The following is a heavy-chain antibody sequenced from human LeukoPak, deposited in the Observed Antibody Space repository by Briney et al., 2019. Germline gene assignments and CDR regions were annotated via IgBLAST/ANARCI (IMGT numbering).Heavy chain of an antibody. CDR2: IYSSGST. J-gene: IGHJ4*02. D-gene: IGHD3-10*01. CDR1: AFTVSSNY. CDR3: AREALGGGGY. V-gene: IGHV3-66*01. Sequence: GGSLRLSCAASAFTVSSNYMSWVRQAPGKGLEWVSIIYSSGSTYYADSVKGRFTISRDNSKNTLYLQMNSLRAEDTAVYYCAREALGGGGYWGQGTLVTVSS.